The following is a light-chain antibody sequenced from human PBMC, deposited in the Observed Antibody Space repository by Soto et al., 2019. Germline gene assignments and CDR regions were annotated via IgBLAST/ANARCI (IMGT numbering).Light chain of an antibody. CDR1: QTSSSC. J-gene: IGKJ1*01. CDR2: KAS. V-gene: IGKV1-5*03. Sequence: DIKMTQSPSTLAGSVGDRVTITYRASQTSSSCLAWYQQKPGKAPKLLIYKASTLKSGVPSRVSGSGSGTDFTLTISSLQPDDVATYYCQHYNSYSVAFGQGTKVDIK. CDR3: QHYNSYSVA.